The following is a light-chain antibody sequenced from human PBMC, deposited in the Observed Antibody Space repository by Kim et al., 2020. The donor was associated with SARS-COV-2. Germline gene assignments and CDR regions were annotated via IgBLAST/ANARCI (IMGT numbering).Light chain of an antibody. CDR3: CSYAGRDTAI. J-gene: IGLJ2*01. CDR2: EVI. Sequence: GQSITIPCPGTSSDVGNYNLVSWYQQHPGKAPKLMIYEVIKRPSGVSNRFSGSKSGNTASLTISGLRAEDEADYYCCSYAGRDTAIFGGGTKLTVL. CDR1: SSDVGNYNL. V-gene: IGLV2-23*02.